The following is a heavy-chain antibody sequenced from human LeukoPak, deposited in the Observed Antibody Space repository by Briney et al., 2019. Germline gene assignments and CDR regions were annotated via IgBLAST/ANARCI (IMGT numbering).Heavy chain of an antibody. V-gene: IGHV3-21*01. D-gene: IGHD6-19*01. CDR3: ARDLKLAVAGSDY. CDR2: ISSSSSYI. CDR1: GFTFSSYS. J-gene: IGHJ4*02. Sequence: GGSLRLSCAASGFTFSSYSMNWVRQAPGKGLEWVSSISSSSSYIYYADSVKGRFTISRDNAKNSLYLQMNSLRAEDTAVYYCARDLKLAVAGSDYWGQGTLVTVSS.